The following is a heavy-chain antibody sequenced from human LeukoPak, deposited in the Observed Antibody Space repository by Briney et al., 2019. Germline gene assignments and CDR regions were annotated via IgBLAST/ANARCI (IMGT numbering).Heavy chain of an antibody. CDR1: GYTFTSYD. D-gene: IGHD2-8*01. J-gene: IGHJ4*02. CDR2: MNPNSGNT. CDR3: ARAGYCTNGVCYTWVDY. V-gene: IGHV1-8*03. Sequence: GASVKVSCKASGYTFTSYDINWVRQATGQGLEWMGWMNPNSGNTGYAQKFQGRVTITRNTSISTAYMELSSLRSEDMAVYYCARAGYCTNGVCYTWVDYWGQGTLVTVSS.